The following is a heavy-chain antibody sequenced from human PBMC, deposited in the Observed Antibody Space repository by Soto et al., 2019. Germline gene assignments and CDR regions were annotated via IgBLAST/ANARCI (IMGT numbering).Heavy chain of an antibody. V-gene: IGHV2-5*02. CDR3: AHHGYYSYGLDV. J-gene: IGHJ6*02. CDR2: IYWDDDK. Sequence: QITLKESGPTLVKPTQTLTLTCTFSGFSLSSSGVGVGWIRQPPRKALEWLALIYWDDDKRYSPSLKSRLTISKDTSKNQVVLTMTNMDPVDTATYYCAHHGYYSYGLDVWGQGTTVTVSS. CDR1: GFSLSSSGVG.